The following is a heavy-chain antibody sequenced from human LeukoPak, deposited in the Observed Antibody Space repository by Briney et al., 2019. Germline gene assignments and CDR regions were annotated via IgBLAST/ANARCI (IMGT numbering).Heavy chain of an antibody. Sequence: SGTLSLTCTVSGGSISSYYWSWIRQPPGKGLEWIGYIYYSGSTNYNPSLKSRVTISVDTSKNQFSLKLSSVTAADTAVYYCAREGRSDYYDSSGYPPSFDYWGQGTLVTVSS. CDR2: IYYSGST. CDR3: AREGRSDYYDSSGYPPSFDY. CDR1: GGSISSYY. V-gene: IGHV4-59*01. J-gene: IGHJ4*02. D-gene: IGHD3-22*01.